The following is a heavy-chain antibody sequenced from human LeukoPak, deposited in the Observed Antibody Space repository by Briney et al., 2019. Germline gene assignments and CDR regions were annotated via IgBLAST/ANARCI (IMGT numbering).Heavy chain of an antibody. V-gene: IGHV1-24*01. CDR1: GYTLTELS. Sequence: GASVKVSCKVSGYTLTELSMHWVRQAPGKRLEWMGGFDPEDGETIYAQKFQGRVTMTEDTSTDTAYMELSSLRSEDTAVYYRATARWELLYHWFDPWGQGTLVTVSS. CDR2: FDPEDGET. J-gene: IGHJ5*02. D-gene: IGHD1-26*01. CDR3: ATARWELLYHWFDP.